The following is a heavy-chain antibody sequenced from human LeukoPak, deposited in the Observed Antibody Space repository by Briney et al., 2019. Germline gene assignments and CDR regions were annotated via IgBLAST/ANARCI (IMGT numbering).Heavy chain of an antibody. CDR1: GFTFDDYA. Sequence: GGSLRLSCAASGFTFDDYAMHWVRQAPGKGLEWVSSISGNGGSTQYADSVQGRFAISRDNSKNTLYLQMNSLRAEDTAVYFCAKDPNGDYIGTFDIWGQGTTVTVSS. V-gene: IGHV3-23*01. CDR2: ISGNGGST. CDR3: AKDPNGDYIGTFDI. J-gene: IGHJ3*02. D-gene: IGHD4-17*01.